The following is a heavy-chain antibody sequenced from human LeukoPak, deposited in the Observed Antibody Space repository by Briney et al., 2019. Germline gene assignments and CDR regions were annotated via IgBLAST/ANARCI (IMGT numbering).Heavy chain of an antibody. V-gene: IGHV3-23*01. CDR3: AKDLEQWLGNWFDP. J-gene: IGHJ5*02. Sequence: GGSLRLSCAASGFTFSSYSVNWVRQAPGKGLEWVSAISGSGGSTYYADSVKGRFTISRDNSKNTLYLQMNSLRAEDTAVYYCAKDLEQWLGNWFDPWGQGTLVTVSS. D-gene: IGHD6-19*01. CDR1: GFTFSSYS. CDR2: ISGSGGST.